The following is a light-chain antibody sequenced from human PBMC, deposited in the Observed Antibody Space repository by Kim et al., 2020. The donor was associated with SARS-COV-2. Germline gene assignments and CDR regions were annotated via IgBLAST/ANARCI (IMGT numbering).Light chain of an antibody. CDR2: AAG. J-gene: IGKJ3*01. Sequence: DIQMTQSPSSLSASVGDRVTISCRASQGITNYLAWYQQKPGTVLKLLIYAAGTLQSGVPSRFSGSGSGTDFTLTISSLQPEDVATYYCQKYNSAPFAFGPGTKVDIK. CDR1: QGITNY. CDR3: QKYNSAPFA. V-gene: IGKV1-27*01.